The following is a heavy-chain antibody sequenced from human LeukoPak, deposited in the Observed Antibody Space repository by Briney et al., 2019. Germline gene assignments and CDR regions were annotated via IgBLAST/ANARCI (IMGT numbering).Heavy chain of an antibody. Sequence: PGRSLRLSCAASGFTFSSYAMHWVRQAPGKGLEWVAVISYDGSNKYYADSVKGRFTISRDNSKNTLYLQMNSLRAEDTAVCYCARDRDIVVVTDPHYWGQGTLVTVSS. V-gene: IGHV3-30-3*01. D-gene: IGHD2-21*02. CDR2: ISYDGSNK. CDR3: ARDRDIVVVTDPHY. CDR1: GFTFSSYA. J-gene: IGHJ4*02.